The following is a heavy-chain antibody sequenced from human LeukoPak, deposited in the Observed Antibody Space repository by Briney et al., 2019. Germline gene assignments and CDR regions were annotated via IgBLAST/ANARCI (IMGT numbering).Heavy chain of an antibody. CDR3: AREMHSSSWYPYYYYGMDV. V-gene: IGHV3-23*01. J-gene: IGHJ6*02. CDR1: GFTFSSYA. Sequence: AGGSLRLSCAASGFTFSSYAMSWVRQAPGKGLEWVSGISGSGGSTYYADSVKGRFTISRNNSKNTLYLQMNSLRAEDTAVYYCAREMHSSSWYPYYYYGMDVWGQGTTVTVSS. D-gene: IGHD6-13*01. CDR2: ISGSGGST.